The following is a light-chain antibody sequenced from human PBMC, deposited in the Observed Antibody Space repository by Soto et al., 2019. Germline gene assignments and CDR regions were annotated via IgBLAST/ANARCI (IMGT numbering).Light chain of an antibody. V-gene: IGKV3-20*01. Sequence: EIVLTQSPGTLSLSPGERATLSCRASQSVRSSYLAWYQQKPGEPPRLLIYGASSRATGIPDRFSGSGSGTDFTITISRLEPADFAVYYCQQYGSSPFTFGPGTKVDIK. CDR2: GAS. CDR3: QQYGSSPFT. J-gene: IGKJ3*01. CDR1: QSVRSSY.